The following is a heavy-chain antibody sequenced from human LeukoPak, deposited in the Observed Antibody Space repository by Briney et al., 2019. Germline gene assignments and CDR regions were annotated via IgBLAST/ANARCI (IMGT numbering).Heavy chain of an antibody. CDR1: GYTFTSYA. V-gene: IGHV7-4-1*02. D-gene: IGHD6-13*01. Sequence: ASVKVSFKASGYTFTSYAMNWVRQAPGQGLEWMGWINTNTGNPTYAQGFTGRFVFSLDTSVSTAYLQISSLKAEDTAVYYCARPLGIAAADAFDIWGQGTMVTVSS. J-gene: IGHJ3*02. CDR2: INTNTGNP. CDR3: ARPLGIAAADAFDI.